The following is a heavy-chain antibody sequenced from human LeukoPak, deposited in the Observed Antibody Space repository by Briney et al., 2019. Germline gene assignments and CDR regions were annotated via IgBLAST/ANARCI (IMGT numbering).Heavy chain of an antibody. CDR3: AGLTIFGVVSIDY. J-gene: IGHJ4*02. V-gene: IGHV1-69*05. CDR1: GGTFSSYA. CDR2: IIPIFGTA. D-gene: IGHD3-3*01. Sequence: SVKVSCKASGGTFSSYAISWVRQAPGQGLEWMGRIIPIFGTANYAQKFQGRVTITTDESTSTAYMELSSLRSEDTAVYYCAGLTIFGVVSIDYWGQGTLVTVSP.